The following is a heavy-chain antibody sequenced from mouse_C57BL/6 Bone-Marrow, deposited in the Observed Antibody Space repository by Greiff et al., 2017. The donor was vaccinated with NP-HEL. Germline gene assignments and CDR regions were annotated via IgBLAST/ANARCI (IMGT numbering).Heavy chain of an antibody. J-gene: IGHJ2*01. CDR1: GYTFTSYG. CDR3: ARGRGITTVVDY. CDR2: LYPRSGNT. V-gene: IGHV1-81*01. Sequence: QVQLQQSGAELARPGASVKLSCKASGYTFTSYGISWVKQRTGQGLEWIGELYPRSGNTYYHEKFKGKATRTADKSSSKAYMELRSLTSEDSAVDFCARGRGITTVVDYWGQGTTLTVSS. D-gene: IGHD1-1*01.